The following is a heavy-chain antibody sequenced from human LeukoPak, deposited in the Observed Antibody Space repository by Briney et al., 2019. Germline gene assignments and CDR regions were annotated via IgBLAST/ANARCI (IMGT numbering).Heavy chain of an antibody. J-gene: IGHJ4*02. D-gene: IGHD3-9*01. CDR1: GGSISSSSYY. Sequence: SETLSLTCTVSGGSISSSSYYWSWIRQPPGKGLEWIGEINHSGSTNYNPSLKSRVTISVDTSKNQFSLKLSSVTAADTAVYYCARRTRFGAVLRYFDWFGTNTRGYYFDYWGQGTLVTVSS. V-gene: IGHV4-39*07. CDR2: INHSGST. CDR3: ARRTRFGAVLRYFDWFGTNTRGYYFDY.